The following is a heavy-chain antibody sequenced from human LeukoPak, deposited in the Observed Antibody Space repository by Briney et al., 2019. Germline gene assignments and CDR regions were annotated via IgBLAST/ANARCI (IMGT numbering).Heavy chain of an antibody. J-gene: IGHJ4*02. D-gene: IGHD3-10*01. CDR2: ISNDGTIQ. CDR3: ARAMVWGVIPY. Sequence: GRSLRLSCAASGFTFRAYAMHWVRQAPGKGLEWLAVISNDGTIQYYADSVKGRFTISRDNSRNIMNLQTDSLRPEDTALYYCARAMVWGVIPYWGQGTLVTVSS. V-gene: IGHV3-30*04. CDR1: GFTFRAYA.